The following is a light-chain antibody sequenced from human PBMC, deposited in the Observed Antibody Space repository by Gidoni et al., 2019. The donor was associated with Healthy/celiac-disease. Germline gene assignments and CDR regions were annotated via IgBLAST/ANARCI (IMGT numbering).Light chain of an antibody. J-gene: IGKJ2*01. V-gene: IGKV1-5*03. CDR3: QQYNSSPKT. CDR1: QSISSW. CDR2: KAS. Sequence: DIQMTQSPSTLSASVGDRVTITCRASQSISSWFAWYQQKPGKAPKLLIYKASSLESGVPSRFSGSGSGTEFTLTISSLQPDDFATYYCQQYNSSPKTFGQGTKLEIK.